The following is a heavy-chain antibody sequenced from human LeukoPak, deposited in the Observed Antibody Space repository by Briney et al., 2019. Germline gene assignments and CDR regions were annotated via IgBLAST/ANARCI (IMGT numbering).Heavy chain of an antibody. Sequence: PGGSLRLSCAASGFTFSNAWMSWVRQAPGKGLEWVGRIKSKTDGGTTDYAAPVKGRFTISRDDSKNTLYLQMNSLKTEDTAVYYCTTSSHSGYELYYFDYWGQGTLVTVSS. J-gene: IGHJ4*02. CDR1: GFTFSNAW. D-gene: IGHD5-12*01. V-gene: IGHV3-15*01. CDR2: IKSKTDGGTT. CDR3: TTSSHSGYELYYFDY.